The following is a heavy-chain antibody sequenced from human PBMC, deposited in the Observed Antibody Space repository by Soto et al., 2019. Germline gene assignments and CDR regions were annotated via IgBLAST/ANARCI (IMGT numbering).Heavy chain of an antibody. V-gene: IGHV1-18*01. CDR3: ATDPQWPPDRY. J-gene: IGHJ4*02. CDR2: ISAYNGNT. D-gene: IGHD6-19*01. Sequence: QVQLVQSGAEVKKPGASVKVSCKASGYTFTSYGISWVRQAPGQGLEWMGWISAYNGNTKYAQKLQGRVTITTDTATSTDYMELRLRSYDDTAVYYWATDPQWPPDRYWGQGTLVTVSS. CDR1: GYTFTSYG.